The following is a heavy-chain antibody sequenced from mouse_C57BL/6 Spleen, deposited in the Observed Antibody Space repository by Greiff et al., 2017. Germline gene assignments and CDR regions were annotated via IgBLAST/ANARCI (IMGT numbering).Heavy chain of an antibody. CDR3: ARGEDGSRTDYYAMDY. Sequence: VQRVESGAELARPGASVKLSCKASGYTFTSYGISWVKQRTGQGLEWIGEIYPRSGNTYYNEKFKGKATLTADKSSSTAYMELRSLTSEDSAVYFCARGEDGSRTDYYAMDYWGQGTSVTVSS. D-gene: IGHD1-1*01. V-gene: IGHV1-81*01. CDR2: IYPRSGNT. CDR1: GYTFTSYG. J-gene: IGHJ4*01.